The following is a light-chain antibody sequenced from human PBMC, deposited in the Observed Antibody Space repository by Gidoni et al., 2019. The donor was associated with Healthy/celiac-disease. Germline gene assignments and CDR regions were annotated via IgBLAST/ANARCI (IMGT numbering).Light chain of an antibody. CDR1: QDISNY. CDR2: DAS. CDR3: QQYDNIPFT. V-gene: IGKV1-33*01. Sequence: IPITHSPSSLSASVGDRVTIPCQASQDISNYLNCYQQKPGNAPKLLIYDASNLETGVPSRFSGSGSGTDFTFTISSLQPEDIATYYCQQYDNIPFTFXPXTKVDIK. J-gene: IGKJ3*01.